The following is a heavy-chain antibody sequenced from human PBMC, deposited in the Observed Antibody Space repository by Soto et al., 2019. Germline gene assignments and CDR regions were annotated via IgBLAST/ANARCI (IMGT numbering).Heavy chain of an antibody. Sequence: SETLSLTCTVSGGSISSNMYYWGCIRQPPGKGLEWIGNIHYSGSTYYDSSLQSRVTISIDTSKNQFSLKLSSVTATDTAVYYCASQHYYDSSGYYVVYWGQGTLVTVSS. V-gene: IGHV4-39*01. J-gene: IGHJ4*02. CDR3: ASQHYYDSSGYYVVY. CDR1: GGSISSNMYY. CDR2: IHYSGST. D-gene: IGHD3-22*01.